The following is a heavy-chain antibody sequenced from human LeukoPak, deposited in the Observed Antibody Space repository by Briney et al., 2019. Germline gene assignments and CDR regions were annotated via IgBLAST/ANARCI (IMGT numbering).Heavy chain of an antibody. J-gene: IGHJ4*02. V-gene: IGHV3-7*01. D-gene: IGHD2-15*01. CDR1: GFTFSNAW. CDR2: IKQDGSEK. CDR3: ARELRLAALWY. Sequence: GGSLRLSCAASGFTFSNAWMSWVRHTPGKGLEWVANIKQDGSEKYYVDSVKGRFTISRDNAKNSLYLQINSLRVEDTAVYYCARELRLAALWYWGQGALVAVSS.